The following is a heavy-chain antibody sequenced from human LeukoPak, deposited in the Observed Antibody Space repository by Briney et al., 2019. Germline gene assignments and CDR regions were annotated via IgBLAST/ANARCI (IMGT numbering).Heavy chain of an antibody. V-gene: IGHV1-69*04. J-gene: IGHJ2*01. CDR3: ARDTITTVRGVMGYFDL. CDR1: GGTFSSYA. CDR2: IIPILGIA. Sequence: SVKVSCKASGGTFSSYAISWVRQAPGQGLEWMGRIIPILGIANYAQKFQGRVTITADKSTSTAYMELSSLRSEDTAVYYCARDTITTVRGVMGYFDLWGRGTLVTVSS. D-gene: IGHD3-10*01.